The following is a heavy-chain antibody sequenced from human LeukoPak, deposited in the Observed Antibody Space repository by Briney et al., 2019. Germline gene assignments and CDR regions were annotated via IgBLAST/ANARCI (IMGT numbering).Heavy chain of an antibody. CDR2: TSGSGGNT. CDR1: GFTFSSYA. D-gene: IGHD3-9*01. CDR3: AKAEGYDILTGLDY. J-gene: IGHJ4*02. V-gene: IGHV3-23*01. Sequence: PGGSLRLSCAASGFTFSSYAMSWVRQAPGKGLQWVSATSGSGGNTYYADSLKGRFTISRDNSKNTLYLQMNSLRTEDTAVYYCAKAEGYDILTGLDYWGQGTLVTVSS.